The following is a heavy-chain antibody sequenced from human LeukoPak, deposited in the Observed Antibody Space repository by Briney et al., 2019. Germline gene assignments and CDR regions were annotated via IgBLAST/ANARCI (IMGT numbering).Heavy chain of an antibody. CDR3: AREEVGAALFDY. CDR2: IYTSGST. V-gene: IGHV4-4*07. Sequence: SETLSPTCTVSGGSISSYYWSWIRQPAGKGLEWIGRIYTSGSTHYNPSLKSRVTMSVDTSKNQFSLKLSSVTAADTAVYYCAREEVGAALFDYWGQGTLVTVSS. D-gene: IGHD2-15*01. CDR1: GGSISSYY. J-gene: IGHJ4*02.